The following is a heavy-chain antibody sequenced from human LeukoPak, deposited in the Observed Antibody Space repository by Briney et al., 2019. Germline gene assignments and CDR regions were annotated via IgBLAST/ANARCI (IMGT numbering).Heavy chain of an antibody. J-gene: IGHJ4*02. CDR1: GFIFSDYY. CDR3: ARDLFGQWLLDY. D-gene: IGHD6-19*01. Sequence: RGSLRLSCAASGFIFSDYYMSWIRQAPGKGLEWISYISSSGSTIYYADSVKGRFTISRDNAKNSLYLQMNSLRAEDTAVYYCARDLFGQWLLDYWGQGTLVTVSS. V-gene: IGHV3-11*01. CDR2: ISSSGSTI.